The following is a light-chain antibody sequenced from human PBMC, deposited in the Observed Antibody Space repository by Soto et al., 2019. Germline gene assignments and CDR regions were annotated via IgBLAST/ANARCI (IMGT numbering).Light chain of an antibody. J-gene: IGKJ4*01. Sequence: EIVLTQSPATLSLSPGERATLSCRASRSVSSYLAWYQQKPGQAPRLLIYDASYRATGIPARFSGSGSGTDFAPTDCVLEHKDFAVYCYQHLGDSAPRLTIGGRENVEVK. V-gene: IGKV3-11*01. CDR1: RSVSSY. CDR2: DAS. CDR3: QHLGDSAPRLT.